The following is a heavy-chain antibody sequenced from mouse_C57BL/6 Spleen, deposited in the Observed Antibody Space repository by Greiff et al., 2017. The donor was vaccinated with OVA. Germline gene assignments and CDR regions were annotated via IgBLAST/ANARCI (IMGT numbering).Heavy chain of an antibody. CDR1: GYTFTSYW. J-gene: IGHJ1*03. D-gene: IGHD2-4*01. CDR2: INPSSGYT. Sequence: QVQLQQSGAELAKPGASVKLSCKASGYTFTSYWLHWVQQRPGQGLEWIGYINPSSGYTKYNQKFKDKATLTADKSSSTAYMQLSSLTYEDSAVYYCARYPYYDAWYFDVWGTGTTVTVSS. V-gene: IGHV1-7*01. CDR3: ARYPYYDAWYFDV.